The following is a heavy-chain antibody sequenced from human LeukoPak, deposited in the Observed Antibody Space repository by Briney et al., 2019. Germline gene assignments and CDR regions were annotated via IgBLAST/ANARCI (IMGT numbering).Heavy chain of an antibody. J-gene: IGHJ5*02. Sequence: LRLSCAVSGFTFSNFAMNGVRQPPGKGLEWIGEINHSGSTNYNPSLKSRVTISVDTSKNQFSLKLSSVTAADTAVYYCARARRITMVRGLILETQRFDPWGQGTLVTISS. CDR3: ARARRITMVRGLILETQRFDP. CDR1: GFTFSNFA. CDR2: INHSGST. V-gene: IGHV4-34*01. D-gene: IGHD3-10*01.